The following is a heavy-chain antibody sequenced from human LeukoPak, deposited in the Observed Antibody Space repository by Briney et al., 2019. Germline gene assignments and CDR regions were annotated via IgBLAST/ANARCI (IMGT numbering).Heavy chain of an antibody. Sequence: GGSLRLSCTASGSTFSNYWMSWVRQAPGKGLEWVANINQDGSEKYYVDSVKGRFTMSRDNANNSLYLQMNSLRAEDTAVYYCARGKSDYDNLTGYYNYYYYMDVWGKGTTVTVSS. CDR1: GSTFSNYW. CDR3: ARGKSDYDNLTGYYNYYYYMDV. J-gene: IGHJ6*03. V-gene: IGHV3-7*01. D-gene: IGHD3-9*01. CDR2: INQDGSEK.